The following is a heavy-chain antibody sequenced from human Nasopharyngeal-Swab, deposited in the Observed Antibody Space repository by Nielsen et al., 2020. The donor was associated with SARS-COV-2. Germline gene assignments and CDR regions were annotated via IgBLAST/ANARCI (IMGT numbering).Heavy chain of an antibody. CDR1: GFTFDDYA. J-gene: IGHJ4*02. CDR2: INGDGGTA. Sequence: GESLKISCASSGFTFDDYAMHWVRQAPGKGLEWVSLINGDGGTAYYADFVKGRFTISRDNAKNSLYLQMNSLRAEDTALYYCASTWIQLWLPHYWGQGTLVTVSS. CDR3: ASTWIQLWLPHY. V-gene: IGHV3-43*02. D-gene: IGHD5-18*01.